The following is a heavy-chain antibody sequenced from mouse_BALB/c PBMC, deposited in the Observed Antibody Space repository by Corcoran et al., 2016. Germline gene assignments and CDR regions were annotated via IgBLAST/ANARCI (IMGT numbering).Heavy chain of an antibody. CDR2: INTYTGEP. V-gene: IGHV9-3-1*01. Sequence: QIQLVQSGPELKKPGETVKISCKASGYTFTNYGMNWVKQAPGKGLKWMGWINTYTGEPTYADDFKGRFAFSLETSASTAYLQINNLKNEDTATYFCARALTTAHWYFDVWGAGTTVTVSS. J-gene: IGHJ1*01. CDR1: GYTFTNYG. CDR3: ARALTTAHWYFDV. D-gene: IGHD1-2*01.